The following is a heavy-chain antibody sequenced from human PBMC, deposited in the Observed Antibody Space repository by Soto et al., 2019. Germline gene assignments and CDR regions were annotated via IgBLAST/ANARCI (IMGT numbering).Heavy chain of an antibody. V-gene: IGHV4-31*03. Sequence: SETLSLTCTVSGGSISSGGYYWSWIRQHPGKGLEWIGYIYYSGSTYYNPSLKSRVTISVDTSKNQFSLKLSSVTAADTAVYYCARESRVSVGLYCSSTSCYTAFDIWGQGTMVTVS. CDR3: ARESRVSVGLYCSSTSCYTAFDI. J-gene: IGHJ3*02. D-gene: IGHD2-2*02. CDR1: GGSISSGGYY. CDR2: IYYSGST.